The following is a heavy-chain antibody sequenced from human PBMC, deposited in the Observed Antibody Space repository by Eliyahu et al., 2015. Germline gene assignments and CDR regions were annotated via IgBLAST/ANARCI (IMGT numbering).Heavy chain of an antibody. V-gene: IGHV4-31*03. D-gene: IGHD1-26*01. Sequence: QVQLQESGPGLVKPSQTLSLTCTVPGGPISSGDYYWPWIRQHPVKGLEWIGYIYYSGTTYYNPSLKSRVTISIDTSKNQFFLKLTSVTVADTAVYYCARARVGGTPDYWGQGTLVTVSS. CDR1: GGPISSGDYY. CDR3: ARARVGGTPDY. CDR2: IYYSGTT. J-gene: IGHJ4*02.